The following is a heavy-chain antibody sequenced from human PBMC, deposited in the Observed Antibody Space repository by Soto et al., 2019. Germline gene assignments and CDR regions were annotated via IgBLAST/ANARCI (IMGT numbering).Heavy chain of an antibody. D-gene: IGHD5-12*01. CDR3: VRDSPIGSTFSGYDGIDY. J-gene: IGHJ4*02. V-gene: IGHV1-3*01. CDR1: GYTFTSYA. Sequence: GVSMKVSCTASGYTFTSYAMHWVRPAPGQRLEWMGWINAGNGNTNYAQKFQGRVTITADKSTGTAYMELNRLRSEDTAVYYCVRDSPIGSTFSGYDGIDYWGQGTLVTVSS. CDR2: INAGNGNT.